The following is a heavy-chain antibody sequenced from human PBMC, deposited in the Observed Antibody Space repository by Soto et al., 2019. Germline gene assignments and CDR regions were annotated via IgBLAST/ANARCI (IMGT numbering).Heavy chain of an antibody. Sequence: ASVKVSCKASGYTFTSYAMHWVRQAPGQRLEWMGWINAGNGNTKYSQKFQGRVTITRDTSASTAYMELSSLRSEDTAVYYCARDVDVVVPAANNWFDPWGQGTLVTVSS. CDR2: INAGNGNT. CDR3: ARDVDVVVPAANNWFDP. J-gene: IGHJ5*02. D-gene: IGHD2-2*01. CDR1: GYTFTSYA. V-gene: IGHV1-3*01.